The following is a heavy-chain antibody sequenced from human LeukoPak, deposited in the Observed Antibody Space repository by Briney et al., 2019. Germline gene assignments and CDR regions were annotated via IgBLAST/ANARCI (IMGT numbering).Heavy chain of an antibody. CDR1: GFTFSSYA. J-gene: IGHJ5*02. CDR2: ISGSGGTT. D-gene: IGHD2-15*01. Sequence: GGSLRLSCVASGFTFSSYAMSSVRQAPGKGLEWVSVISGSGGTTYYADSVRGRYTSSRDNSKNTLYLQMSSLRGDDTARYYGAKSKEDCCGSFDPWGQGTLVTVSS. V-gene: IGHV3-23*01. CDR3: AKSKEDCCGSFDP.